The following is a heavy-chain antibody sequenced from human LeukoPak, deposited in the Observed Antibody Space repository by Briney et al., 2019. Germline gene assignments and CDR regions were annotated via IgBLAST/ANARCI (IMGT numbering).Heavy chain of an antibody. V-gene: IGHV3-74*01. CDR2: INSDGSWT. D-gene: IGHD2/OR15-2a*01. CDR1: GNYW. Sequence: PGGSLRPSCAASGNYWMHWVRQAPGKGLVWVPHINSDGSWTSYADSVKGRFTISKDNAKNTVYLQMNNLRAEDTAVYYCVSFYEAYWGRGTLVTVSS. CDR3: VSFYEAY. J-gene: IGHJ4*02.